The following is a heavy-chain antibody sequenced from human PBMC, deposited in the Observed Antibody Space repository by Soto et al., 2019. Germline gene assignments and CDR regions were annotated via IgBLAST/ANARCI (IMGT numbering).Heavy chain of an antibody. V-gene: IGHV1-8*02. D-gene: IGHD5-12*01. CDR3: AIFWRGFLVYFYYLDV. Sequence: ASVKVSCKASGYTFTSYDINWVRQATGQGLEWMGWMNPNSGNTGYAQKFQGRVTMIRNTSISTAYMELSSLRSEDTAVYYCAIFWRGFLVYFYYLDVWGKVSTVTVSS. CDR1: GYTFTSYD. J-gene: IGHJ6*03. CDR2: MNPNSGNT.